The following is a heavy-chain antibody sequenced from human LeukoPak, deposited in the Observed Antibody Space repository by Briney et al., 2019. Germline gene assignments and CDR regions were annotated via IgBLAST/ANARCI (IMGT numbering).Heavy chain of an antibody. J-gene: IGHJ4*02. CDR2: IYYSGST. CDR3: AGSQSRCSSTSCSDY. D-gene: IGHD2-2*01. Sequence: PSETLSLTCTVSGGSISSYYWSWIRRPPGKGLEWIGYIYYSGSTNYNPSLKSRVTISVDTSKNQFSLKLSSVTAADTAVYYCAGSQSRCSSTSCSDYWGQGTLVTVSS. CDR1: GGSISSYY. V-gene: IGHV4-59*08.